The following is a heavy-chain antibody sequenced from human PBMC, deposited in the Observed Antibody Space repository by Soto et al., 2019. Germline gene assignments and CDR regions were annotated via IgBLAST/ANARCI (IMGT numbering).Heavy chain of an antibody. V-gene: IGHV4-39*01. D-gene: IGHD3-3*01. J-gene: IGHJ4*02. CDR3: ARHVSKSITIFGVVNRGYYFDY. CDR1: GGSISSSSYY. CDR2: IYYSGST. Sequence: TSETLSLTCTVSGGSISSSSYYWGWIRQPPGKGLEWIGSIYYSGSTYYNPSLKCRVTISVDTSKNHFSLKLSSVTAADTAVYYCARHVSKSITIFGVVNRGYYFDYWGQGTLVTVSS.